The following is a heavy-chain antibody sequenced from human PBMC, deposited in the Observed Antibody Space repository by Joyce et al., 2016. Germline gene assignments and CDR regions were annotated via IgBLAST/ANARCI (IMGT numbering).Heavy chain of an antibody. Sequence: QVHLVQSGADLKKPGASVKVSCRASSSSFSSFGITWVRQAPGQGLEWMGWFGVNNLNTQYAESIQCRLTMTTDTFSNTAYMELRSLTSDDTAVYYCASHFCGCDCYPGDAFDLWGPGTMVTVSS. CDR1: SSSFSSFG. V-gene: IGHV1-18*04. CDR2: FGVNNLNT. J-gene: IGHJ3*01. CDR3: ASHFCGCDCYPGDAFDL. D-gene: IGHD2-21*02.